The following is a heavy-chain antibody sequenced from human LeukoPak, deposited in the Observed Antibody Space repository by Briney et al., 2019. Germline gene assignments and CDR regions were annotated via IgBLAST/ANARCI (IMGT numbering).Heavy chain of an antibody. CDR2: IIPIFGTA. Sequence: SVKVSCKASGYTFTSYYMHWVRQAPGQGLEWMGGIIPIFGTANYAQKFQGRVTITADESTSTAYMELSSLRSEDTAVYYCARDGYNLSGDYWGQGTLVTVSS. CDR3: ARDGYNLSGDY. D-gene: IGHD5-24*01. J-gene: IGHJ4*02. V-gene: IGHV1-69*13. CDR1: GYTFTSYY.